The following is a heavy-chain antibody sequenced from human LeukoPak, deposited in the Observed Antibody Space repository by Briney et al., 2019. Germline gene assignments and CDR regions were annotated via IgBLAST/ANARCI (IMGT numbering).Heavy chain of an antibody. CDR2: ISLTGET. J-gene: IGHJ4*02. Sequence: PSETLSLTCGVSGGSISSTNWWGWVRQPPGQGLEWIGEISLTGETNYNPSLNGRVTMSLDKSRNQPSLKLTSVTAADTAIYYCSRESGAFCPFDYWGQGTLVIVPP. CDR3: SRESGAFCPFDY. D-gene: IGHD1-26*01. V-gene: IGHV4-4*02. CDR1: GGSISSTNW.